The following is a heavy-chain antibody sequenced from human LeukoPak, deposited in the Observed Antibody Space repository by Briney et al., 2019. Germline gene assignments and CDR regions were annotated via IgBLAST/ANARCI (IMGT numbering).Heavy chain of an antibody. V-gene: IGHV3-23*01. Sequence: GGSLRLSCAASGFDFSSNAMTWVRQAPGKGLEWVAGITGPGVSTYYADSVKGRFTISRDNAKNSLYLQMNSLRAEDTAVYYCASGGTNPTYYYDSSGYYNAFDIWGQGTMVTVSS. J-gene: IGHJ3*02. CDR1: GFDFSSNA. CDR3: ASGGTNPTYYYDSSGYYNAFDI. CDR2: ITGPGVST. D-gene: IGHD3-22*01.